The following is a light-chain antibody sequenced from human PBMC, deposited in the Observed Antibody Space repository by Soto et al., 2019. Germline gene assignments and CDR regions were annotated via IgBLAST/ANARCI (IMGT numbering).Light chain of an antibody. CDR3: QQYNTYPT. CDR1: QGIGNS. V-gene: IGKV1D-16*01. J-gene: IGKJ4*01. CDR2: AAS. Sequence: DIQMTQSPSSLSASVGDRVTITCRASQGIGNSLAWYQHKPEKAPKSLIYAASRLQSGVPSRFSGSGSGTDFTLTITNLQPEDFATYYCQQYNTYPTFGGGTKVEIK.